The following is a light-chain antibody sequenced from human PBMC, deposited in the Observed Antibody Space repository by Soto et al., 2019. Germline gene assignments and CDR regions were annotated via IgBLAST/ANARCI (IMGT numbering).Light chain of an antibody. CDR3: QQYNNWPPIT. CDR2: DAS. V-gene: IGKV3-15*01. J-gene: IGKJ5*01. CDR1: QSINTK. Sequence: EIVMTQSPATLSVSPGEGATFSCRASQSINTKIAWYQLKPGQAPRLLIYDASIRATGIPARFSGGGSGTEFTLTISSLQSEDFAVYFCQQYNNWPPITFGQGTRLEIK.